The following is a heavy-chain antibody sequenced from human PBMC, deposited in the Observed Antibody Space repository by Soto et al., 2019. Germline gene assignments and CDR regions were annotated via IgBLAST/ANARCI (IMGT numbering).Heavy chain of an antibody. D-gene: IGHD6-13*01. CDR1: EFTFTHSA. Sequence: QMQLVQSGPEVKKPGTSVKVSCKASEFTFTHSAMQWVRQARGQRLEWIGWIVVGTSNTNYAQKFQERVTITEAMSTSTAYVELSSLRSDDTAMYYCVTHGKGSWYYFDSWGQGTLVTVSS. CDR3: VTHGKGSWYYFDS. CDR2: IVVGTSNT. V-gene: IGHV1-58*02. J-gene: IGHJ4*02.